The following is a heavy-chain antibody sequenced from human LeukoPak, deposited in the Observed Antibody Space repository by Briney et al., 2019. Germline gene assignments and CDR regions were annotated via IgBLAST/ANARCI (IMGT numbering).Heavy chain of an antibody. Sequence: PSETLSLTCAVSGGSISSGAYSWSWIRQPPGKGLEWIGYIYHSGSTYYNPSLKSRVTMSVDTSKNQFSLKVSSVTAADTAVYYCASAGSSSDYYYFSAFDIWGQGTMVTVSS. CDR3: ASAGSSSDYYYFSAFDI. D-gene: IGHD3-22*01. J-gene: IGHJ3*02. CDR1: GGSISSGAYS. CDR2: IYHSGST. V-gene: IGHV4-30-4*07.